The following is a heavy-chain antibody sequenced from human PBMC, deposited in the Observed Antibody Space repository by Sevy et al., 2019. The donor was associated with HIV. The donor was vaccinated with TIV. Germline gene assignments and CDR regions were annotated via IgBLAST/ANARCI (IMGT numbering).Heavy chain of an antibody. J-gene: IGHJ4*02. D-gene: IGHD1-1*01. Sequence: GSLRLSCAASGFTFSSYGMHWVRQAPGKGLEWVAVIWYDGSNKYYADSVKGRFTISRDNSKNTLYLQMNSLRAEDTAVYYCAREALEGPYFDYWGQGTLVTVSS. CDR1: GFTFSSYG. CDR2: IWYDGSNK. V-gene: IGHV3-33*01. CDR3: AREALEGPYFDY.